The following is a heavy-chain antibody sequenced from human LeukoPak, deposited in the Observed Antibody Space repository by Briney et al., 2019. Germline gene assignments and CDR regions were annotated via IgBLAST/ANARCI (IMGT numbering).Heavy chain of an antibody. CDR2: ISYDGSNK. Sequence: GRSLRLSCAASGFTLSSYGMHWVRQAPGKGLEWVAVISYDGSNKYYADSVKGRFTISRDNSKNTLYLQMNSLRAEDTAVYYCAILTVTTKDYFDYWGQGTLVTVSS. J-gene: IGHJ4*02. CDR3: AILTVTTKDYFDY. V-gene: IGHV3-30*03. CDR1: GFTLSSYG. D-gene: IGHD4-17*01.